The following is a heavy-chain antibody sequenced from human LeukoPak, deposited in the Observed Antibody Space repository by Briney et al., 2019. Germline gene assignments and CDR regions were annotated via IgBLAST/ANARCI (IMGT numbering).Heavy chain of an antibody. CDR2: INSDGSST. CDR1: GFTFSSYS. J-gene: IGHJ4*02. CDR3: ARETVYSSSSDFDY. Sequence: GGSLRLSCAASGFTFSSYSMNWVRQAPGKGLVWVSRINSDGSSTSYADSVKGRFTISRDNAKNTLYLQMNSLRAEDTAVYYCARETVYSSSSDFDYWGQGTLVTVSS. V-gene: IGHV3-74*01. D-gene: IGHD6-6*01.